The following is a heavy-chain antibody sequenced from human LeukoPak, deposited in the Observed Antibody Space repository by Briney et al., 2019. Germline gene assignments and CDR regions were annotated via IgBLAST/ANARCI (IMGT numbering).Heavy chain of an antibody. CDR3: ARGQGTWSPYNWFDP. Sequence: PSETLSLTCAVYGGSFSGYYWSLIRQPAGKGLEWIGSIYTSGSTNYNPSLKSRVTMSVDTSKNQFSLKLSSVTAADTAVYYCARGQGTWSPYNWFDPWGQGTLVTVSS. V-gene: IGHV4-59*10. J-gene: IGHJ5*02. CDR1: GGSFSGYY. CDR2: IYTSGST. D-gene: IGHD3-3*01.